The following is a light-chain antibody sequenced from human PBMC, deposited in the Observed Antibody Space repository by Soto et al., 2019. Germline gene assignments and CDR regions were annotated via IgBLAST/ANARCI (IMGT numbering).Light chain of an antibody. Sequence: EIVLTQSPGTLSLSPGERATLSCRASQSVSSSYFAWYQEKPGQAPRLLIYGASSRATGIADRFSGTCSGTDFTLTISKLAPYDCAGYYGQQYDSSPKTFGQGTKVEIK. CDR2: GAS. CDR3: QQYDSSPKT. CDR1: QSVSSSY. J-gene: IGKJ1*01. V-gene: IGKV3-20*01.